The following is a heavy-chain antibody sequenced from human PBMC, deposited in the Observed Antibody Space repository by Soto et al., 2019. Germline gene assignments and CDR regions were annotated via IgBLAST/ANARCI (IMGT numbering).Heavy chain of an antibody. CDR3: ARDISGYDYYDSSGSEGDY. CDR1: GGSISSGDYY. V-gene: IGHV4-30-4*01. J-gene: IGHJ4*02. D-gene: IGHD3-22*01. CDR2: IYYSGST. Sequence: QVQLQESGPGLVKPSQTLSLTCTVSGGSISSGDYYWSWIRQPPGKGLEWIGYIYYSGSTYYNPSLQSRVTISVDTSKNQFSLKLSSVTAADTAVYYCARDISGYDYYDSSGSEGDYWGQGTLVTVSS.